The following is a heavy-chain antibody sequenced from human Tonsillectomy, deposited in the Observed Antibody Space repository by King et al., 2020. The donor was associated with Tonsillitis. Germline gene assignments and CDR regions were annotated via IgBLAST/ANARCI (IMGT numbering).Heavy chain of an antibody. V-gene: IGHV3-30*18. Sequence: VQLVESGGGVVQPGRSLRLSCAASGFTFSSYGMHWVRQAPGKGLERVADISYDGSNKYYADSVKGRFTISRDNSKNTLYLQMNSLRAEDTAVYYCAKETWELLYYFDYWGQGTLVTVSS. CDR1: GFTFSSYG. CDR2: ISYDGSNK. D-gene: IGHD1-26*01. CDR3: AKETWELLYYFDY. J-gene: IGHJ4*02.